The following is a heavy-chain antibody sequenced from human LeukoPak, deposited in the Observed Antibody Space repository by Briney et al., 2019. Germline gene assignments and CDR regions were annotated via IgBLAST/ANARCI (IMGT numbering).Heavy chain of an antibody. Sequence: SETLSLTCTVSGGSISSGGYYWSWIRQHPGKGLEWTGYIYYSGSTYYNPSLKSRVTISVDSSKNQFSLKLSSVTAADTAVYYCARERLYDSSGYYYTYFQHWGQGTLVTVSS. D-gene: IGHD3-22*01. CDR1: GGSISSGGYY. CDR2: IYYSGST. V-gene: IGHV4-31*03. CDR3: ARERLYDSSGYYYTYFQH. J-gene: IGHJ1*01.